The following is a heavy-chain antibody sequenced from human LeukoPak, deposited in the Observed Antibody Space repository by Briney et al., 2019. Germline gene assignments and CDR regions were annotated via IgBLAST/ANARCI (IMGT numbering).Heavy chain of an antibody. CDR3: ARIGHGWTYGGGLDP. V-gene: IGHV3-30*04. CDR2: ISHDGEKT. D-gene: IGHD4-23*01. Sequence: GTSLRLSCAASGVPFSLYSMHWVRQAPGKGLECVAIISHDGEKTFYSESVRGRFTISRDNWKNTMSLQTDSLRPEDTAMYHCARIGHGWTYGGGLDPWGQGTLVIV. J-gene: IGHJ5*02. CDR1: GVPFSLYS.